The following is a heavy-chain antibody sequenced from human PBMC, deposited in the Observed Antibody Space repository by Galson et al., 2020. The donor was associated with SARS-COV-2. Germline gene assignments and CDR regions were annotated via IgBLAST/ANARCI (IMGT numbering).Heavy chain of an antibody. CDR1: GFTFSNYA. J-gene: IGHJ6*02. Sequence: GGSLRLSCAASGFTFSNYAMNWVRQSPGKGLEWVSGTGNSGDKTYYADAVKGRFSISRDNSKNTLYLQMHSLRAEAAALYCCAKVRTGFFGYRMAVWGQGTTVAVSS. CDR3: AKVRTGFFGYRMAV. CDR2: TGNSGDKT. D-gene: IGHD3-3*01. V-gene: IGHV3-23*01.